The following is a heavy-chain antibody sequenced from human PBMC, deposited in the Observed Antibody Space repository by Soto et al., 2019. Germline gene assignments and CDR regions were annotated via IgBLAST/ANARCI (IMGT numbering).Heavy chain of an antibody. J-gene: IGHJ4*02. CDR3: ARGDTWIELLYFDY. Sequence: GGSLRLSCAASGFTFSSYSMNWVRQAPGKGLEWVSYISSSSSTIYYADSVKGRFTISRDNAKNSLYLQMNSLRDEDTAVYYCARGDTWIELLYFDYWGQGTLVTVSS. CDR2: ISSSSSTI. D-gene: IGHD5-18*01. V-gene: IGHV3-48*02. CDR1: GFTFSSYS.